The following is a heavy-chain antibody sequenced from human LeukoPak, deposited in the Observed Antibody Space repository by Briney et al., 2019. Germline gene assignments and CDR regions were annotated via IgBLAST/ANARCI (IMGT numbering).Heavy chain of an antibody. D-gene: IGHD6-13*01. Sequence: GGSLRLSCAVSGFTVNNNYMSWVRQAPGKGLKWVSVIYSGGGTYYADSVEGRFTISRDTSKNTVYLQMNSLRAEDTAVYYCARNPQTPYSSSWYRWYFDLWGRGTLVTVSS. V-gene: IGHV3-66*01. CDR2: IYSGGGT. J-gene: IGHJ2*01. CDR1: GFTVNNNY. CDR3: ARNPQTPYSSSWYRWYFDL.